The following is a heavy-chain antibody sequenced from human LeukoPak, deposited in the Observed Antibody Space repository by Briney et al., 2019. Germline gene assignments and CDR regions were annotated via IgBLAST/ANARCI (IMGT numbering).Heavy chain of an antibody. D-gene: IGHD3-16*01. V-gene: IGHV3-66*02. J-gene: IGHJ5*02. CDR2: NYSGDKT. CDR1: GFTVSNNY. Sequence: SGGSLRLSCAASGFTVSNNYISWVRQAPGKGLEWVSVNYSGDKTYYADSVKGRFTISRDNSKNTLYLQMNSLRAEDTAVYYCAREGEGSWFDPWGQGTLVTVSS. CDR3: AREGEGSWFDP.